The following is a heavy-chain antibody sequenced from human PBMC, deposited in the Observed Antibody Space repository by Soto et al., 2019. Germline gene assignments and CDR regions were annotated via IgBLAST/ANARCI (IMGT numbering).Heavy chain of an antibody. CDR1: GYTFSNYG. CDR2: INGYNANT. D-gene: IGHD4-4*01. Sequence: QVHLVQSGLEVKKPGASVKVSCKTSGYTFSNYGIAWVRQAPGQGLEWMGWINGYNANTNYAQKFQGRVTMTIDTSATTAYLELRSLRSDDTAVFYCARGDSPVHFDHWGQGTLVTAS. CDR3: ARGDSPVHFDH. J-gene: IGHJ4*02. V-gene: IGHV1-18*01.